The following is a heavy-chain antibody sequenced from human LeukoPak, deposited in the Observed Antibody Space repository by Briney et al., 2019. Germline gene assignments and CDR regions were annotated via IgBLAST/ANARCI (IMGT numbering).Heavy chain of an antibody. Sequence: GGSLRLSCAASGFTFSSYSMNWVRQAPGKWLEWVSSISSSSSYIYYADSVKGRFTISRDNAKNSLYLQMNSLRAEDTAVYYCATDSVVPAAYNNNDYWGQGTLVTVSS. D-gene: IGHD2-2*01. V-gene: IGHV3-21*01. J-gene: IGHJ4*02. CDR2: ISSSSSYI. CDR3: ATDSVVPAAYNNNDY. CDR1: GFTFSSYS.